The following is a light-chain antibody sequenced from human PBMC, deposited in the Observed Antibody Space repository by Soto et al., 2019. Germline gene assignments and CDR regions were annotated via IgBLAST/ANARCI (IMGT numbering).Light chain of an antibody. CDR1: QTVSIN. J-gene: IGKJ2*01. CDR2: DAS. Sequence: EIVMTQSPATLSVSPGERATLSCRASQTVSINLAWYQQKPGQAPRLLIFDASTGATGIPARFSGSGSGTEFTLTISSLQSEDFAVYYCQKYNTWPHTFGQGTKLEI. CDR3: QKYNTWPHT. V-gene: IGKV3-15*01.